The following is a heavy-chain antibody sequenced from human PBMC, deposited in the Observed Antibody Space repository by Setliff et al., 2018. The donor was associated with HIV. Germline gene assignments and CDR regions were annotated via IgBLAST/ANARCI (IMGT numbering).Heavy chain of an antibody. CDR3: AKDYFSGYDFRYFFDY. CDR1: GFNFNDYG. CDR2: IRYDGSNE. D-gene: IGHD5-12*01. J-gene: IGHJ4*02. V-gene: IGHV3-30*02. Sequence: PGGSLRLSCAASGFNFNDYGMHWVRQAPGKGLEWVAFIRYDGSNEHYADSVKGRFTISRDNSKNTLALQMTSLRVEDTAAYYCAKDYFSGYDFRYFFDYWGQGILVTVSS.